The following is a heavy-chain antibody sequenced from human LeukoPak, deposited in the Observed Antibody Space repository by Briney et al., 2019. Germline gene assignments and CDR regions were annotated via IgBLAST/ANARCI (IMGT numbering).Heavy chain of an antibody. V-gene: IGHV3-23*01. Sequence: GGSLRLSCAASGFTFSSYAMSWVRQAPGKGLEWVSSISGGGGSTYHADSVKGRFTISRDNSKNTLYLQMNSLRAEDTAVYYCARGGGWLFGDYYGMDVWGQETTVTVSS. D-gene: IGHD3-22*01. CDR3: ARGGGWLFGDYYGMDV. CDR2: ISGGGGST. J-gene: IGHJ6*02. CDR1: GFTFSSYA.